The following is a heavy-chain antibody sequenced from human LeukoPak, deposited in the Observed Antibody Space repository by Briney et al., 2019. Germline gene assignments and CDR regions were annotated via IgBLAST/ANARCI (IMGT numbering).Heavy chain of an antibody. CDR1: GFTLSGHW. V-gene: IGHV3-7*01. CDR2: INQGGSDK. J-gene: IGHJ4*02. D-gene: IGHD1-14*01. CDR3: TRDRSRAEDD. Sequence: PGGSLRLSCAASGFTLSGHWMSWVRQAPGKGLEWVANINQGGSDKYYVDSVKGRFTISRDNANNLLYLQMNSLRGEDRAVYYCTRDRSRAEDDWGQGTLVTVSS.